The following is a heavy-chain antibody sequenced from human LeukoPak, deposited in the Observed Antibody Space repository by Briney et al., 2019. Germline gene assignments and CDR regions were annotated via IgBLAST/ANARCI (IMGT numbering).Heavy chain of an antibody. CDR2: IWYDGSNK. V-gene: IGHV3-33*06. Sequence: PGRSLRLPCAASGFTFSSYGMHWVRQAPGKGLEWVAVIWYDGSNKYYADSVKGRFTISRDNSKNTLYLQMNSLRAEDTAVYYCAKSLFEYSSSSGPFDYWGQGTLVTVSS. J-gene: IGHJ4*02. D-gene: IGHD6-6*01. CDR3: AKSLFEYSSSSGPFDY. CDR1: GFTFSSYG.